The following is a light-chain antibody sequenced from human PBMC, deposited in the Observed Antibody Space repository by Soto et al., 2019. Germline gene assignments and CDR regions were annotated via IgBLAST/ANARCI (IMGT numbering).Light chain of an antibody. CDR1: SSNIGAGHD. CDR3: QSYDSSLSEYV. J-gene: IGLJ1*01. V-gene: IGLV1-40*01. Sequence: QSVLTQPPSVSGAPGQRVTISCAGSSSNIGAGHDVHWYQQLPGTAPKLLIFGNNNRPSGVPDRFSGSKSGTSASLALTGLQAEDEADYYCQSYDSSLSEYVFGTGTKLTVL. CDR2: GNN.